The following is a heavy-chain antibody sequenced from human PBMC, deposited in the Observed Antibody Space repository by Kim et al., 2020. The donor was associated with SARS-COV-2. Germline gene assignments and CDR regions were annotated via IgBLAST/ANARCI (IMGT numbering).Heavy chain of an antibody. CDR3: ATELGVGVTMVRGVITPHYYYYGMDV. D-gene: IGHD3-10*01. CDR1: GFTFSSYG. CDR2: ISYDGSNK. V-gene: IGHV3-30*03. Sequence: GGSLRLSCAASGFTFSSYGMHWVRQAPGKGLEWVAVISYDGSNKYYADSVKGRFTISRDNSKNTLYLQMNSLRAEDTAVYYCATELGVGVTMVRGVITPHYYYYGMDVWGQGTTVTVSS. J-gene: IGHJ6*02.